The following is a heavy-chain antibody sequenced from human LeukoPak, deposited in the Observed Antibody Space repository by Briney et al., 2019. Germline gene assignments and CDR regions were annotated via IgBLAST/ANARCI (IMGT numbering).Heavy chain of an antibody. CDR3: TRHPGNNIIQTTVDY. Sequence: GESLKISCKGSGYSFPRAWIGWVRQMPGKGLEWMGSIYPGDSETTDTPTAQGQTTRSPYKSISPAYLQWSSLKASDTAMYYCTRHPGNNIIQTTVDYIGQGTLFTVSS. V-gene: IGHV5-51*01. CDR1: GYSFPRAW. J-gene: IGHJ4*02. D-gene: IGHD1-14*01. CDR2: IYPGDSET.